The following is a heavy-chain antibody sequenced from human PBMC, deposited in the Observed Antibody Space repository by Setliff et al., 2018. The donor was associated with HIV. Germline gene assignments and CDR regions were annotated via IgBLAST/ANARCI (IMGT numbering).Heavy chain of an antibody. Sequence: GGSLRLSCAASGFSFRTYAMSWVRQAPGKGLEWVANIKQDGSEKYYVDSVKGRFTISRDNAKNSVYLQMNSLRVEDTAVYYCAREPSYCGHDCCSLLDYWGQGTLVTVSS. CDR1: GFSFRTYA. V-gene: IGHV3-7*03. J-gene: IGHJ4*01. CDR3: AREPSYCGHDCCSLLDY. CDR2: IKQDGSEK. D-gene: IGHD2-21*02.